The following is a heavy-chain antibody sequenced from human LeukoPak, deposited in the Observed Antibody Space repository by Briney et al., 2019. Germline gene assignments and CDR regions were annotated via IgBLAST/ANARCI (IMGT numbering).Heavy chain of an antibody. Sequence: SETLSLTCAVYGGSFSGYYWSWVRQPPGKGLEWIGGINHSGSTNYNPSLTSRGTISVDTSKTQFSLKLSSVPAADTAVYYCARLYTSDIKYDYWGQGTLVTVSS. J-gene: IGHJ4*02. CDR1: GGSFSGYY. CDR2: INHSGST. CDR3: ARLYTSDIKYDY. V-gene: IGHV4-34*01.